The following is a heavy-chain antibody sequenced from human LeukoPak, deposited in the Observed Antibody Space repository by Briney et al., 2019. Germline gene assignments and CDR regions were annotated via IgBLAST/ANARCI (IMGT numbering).Heavy chain of an antibody. J-gene: IGHJ6*03. CDR2: IHPNGFIT. CDR3: ARTRSSSGYLDV. D-gene: IGHD3-10*01. CDR1: GYSFSTFY. V-gene: IGHV1-46*01. Sequence: SVKVSCKTFGYSFSTFYIDWLQRAPGQGLEWMGIIHPNGFITSYAQRFKGRVSMTRDPSTSTVYMELNSLIFDDTAVYYCARTRSSSGYLDVWGTGTTVTVSS.